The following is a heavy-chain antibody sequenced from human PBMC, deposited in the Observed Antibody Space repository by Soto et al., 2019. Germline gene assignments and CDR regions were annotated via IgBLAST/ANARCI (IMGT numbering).Heavy chain of an antibody. CDR3: ARASGSSYWFDP. J-gene: IGHJ5*02. CDR1: GYTFTSYG. Sequence: QVQLVQSGAEVKKPGASVKVSCKASGYTFTSYGISWVRQAPGQGLEWMGWISAYNGNTNYAQKLQGRVTMTTDTSTSTACMALRSLRSDDTAVYYCARASGSSYWFDPWGQVTLVTVSS. CDR2: ISAYNGNT. V-gene: IGHV1-18*01. D-gene: IGHD1-26*01.